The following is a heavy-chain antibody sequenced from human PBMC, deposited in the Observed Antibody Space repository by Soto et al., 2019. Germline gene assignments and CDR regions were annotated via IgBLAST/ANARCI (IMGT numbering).Heavy chain of an antibody. Sequence: GASVKVSCKASRYTFPSYAMHWVRQAPGQRLEWMGWINAGNGSTKYSQKFQGRVTITRDTSASTAYMELSGLRSEDTAVYYCARSGKWVLLNYFDYWGQGTLVTVSS. J-gene: IGHJ4*02. V-gene: IGHV1-3*01. D-gene: IGHD1-26*01. CDR1: RYTFPSYA. CDR2: INAGNGST. CDR3: ARSGKWVLLNYFDY.